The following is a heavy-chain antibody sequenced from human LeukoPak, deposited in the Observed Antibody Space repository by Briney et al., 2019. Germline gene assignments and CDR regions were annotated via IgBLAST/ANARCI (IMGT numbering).Heavy chain of an antibody. CDR2: ILNIGST. Sequence: PSETLSLTCTVSGGSISGYYWSWIRQPPGKGLEWIGYILNIGSTNYNPSLKSRVTISLDTSKNQFSLKLSSVTAADTAVYYCARHVTVASRGFDYWGQGTLVTVSS. CDR3: ARHVTVASRGFDY. J-gene: IGHJ4*02. V-gene: IGHV4-59*08. D-gene: IGHD5-12*01. CDR1: GGSISGYY.